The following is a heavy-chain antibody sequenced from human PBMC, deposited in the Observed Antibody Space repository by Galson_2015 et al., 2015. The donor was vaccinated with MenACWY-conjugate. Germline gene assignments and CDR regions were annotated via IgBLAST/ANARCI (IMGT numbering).Heavy chain of an antibody. CDR1: GFAFNNYC. CDR2: ICAGGISI. J-gene: IGHJ5*02. V-gene: IGHV3-74*03. D-gene: IGHD2-8*02. CDR3: ARAYCTGTSCAGSFDP. Sequence: SLRLSCAASGFAFNNYCMHWVRHAPGKGLECVSRICAGGISIMYGDSVRGRFTISGDNAKNTLYLQMNSLRAEDTAVYYCARAYCTGTSCAGSFDPWGQGTLVTVSS.